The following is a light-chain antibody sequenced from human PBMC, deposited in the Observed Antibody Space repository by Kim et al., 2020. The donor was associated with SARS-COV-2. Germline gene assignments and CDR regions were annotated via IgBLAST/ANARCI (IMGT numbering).Light chain of an antibody. Sequence: EPASISCGASQSLLQSNGYNSFDCCLKKPGHSPPLFIYLGSSRSGGVPDRLGGSGARRDFTLKISGEEGEGVGFYYCLLALRTPGTFAEGTKLEIK. CDR3: LLALRTPGT. V-gene: IGKV2-28*01. CDR2: LGS. CDR1: QSLLQSNGYNS. J-gene: IGKJ2*02.